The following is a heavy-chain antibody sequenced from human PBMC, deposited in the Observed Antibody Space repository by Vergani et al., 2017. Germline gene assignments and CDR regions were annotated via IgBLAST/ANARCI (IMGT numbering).Heavy chain of an antibody. CDR2: INHSGST. J-gene: IGHJ1*01. Sequence: KESGPVLVKPTETLTLTCTVSGFSLSNARMGVSWIRQPPGKGLEWIGEINHSGSTNYNPSLKSRVTISVDTSKNQFSLKLSSVTAADTAVYYCARARSYYDFWSGYYDAEYFQHWGQGTLVTVSS. CDR1: GFSLSNARMG. V-gene: IGHV4-4*02. CDR3: ARARSYYDFWSGYYDAEYFQH. D-gene: IGHD3-3*01.